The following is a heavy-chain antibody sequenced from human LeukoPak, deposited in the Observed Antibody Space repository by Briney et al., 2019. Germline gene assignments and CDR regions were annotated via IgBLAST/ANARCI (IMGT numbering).Heavy chain of an antibody. D-gene: IGHD3-3*01. CDR3: ATDRGWRTSGYYLYYFEY. Sequence: GGSLRLSCAASGFIFTNYFMSWVRQAPGKGLQWVASIKHDGSEKYYVDSVRGRFTISRDNTMNSLYLQMSSLRAEDTAVYYCATDRGWRTSGYYLYYFEYWGQGTLVTYSS. CDR2: IKHDGSEK. V-gene: IGHV3-7*01. J-gene: IGHJ4*02. CDR1: GFIFTNYF.